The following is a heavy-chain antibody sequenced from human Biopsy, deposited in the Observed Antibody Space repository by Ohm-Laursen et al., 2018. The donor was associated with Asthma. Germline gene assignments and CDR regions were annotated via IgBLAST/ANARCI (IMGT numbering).Heavy chain of an antibody. CDR3: VRDGTDDAFDI. J-gene: IGHJ3*02. D-gene: IGHD1-1*01. V-gene: IGHV3-30*01. CDR1: GFSFSNFA. Sequence: SLRLSCAAFGFSFSNFAIHWVRQAPGKGLEWVGVISKDASTQDYADSMKGRFTMARDNSKNTLDLQMNSLREEDTAVYYCVRDGTDDAFDIWGQGTVVSVSS. CDR2: ISKDASTQ.